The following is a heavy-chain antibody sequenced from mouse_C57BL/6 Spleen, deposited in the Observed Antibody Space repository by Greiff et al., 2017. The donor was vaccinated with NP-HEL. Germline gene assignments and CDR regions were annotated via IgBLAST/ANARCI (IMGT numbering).Heavy chain of an antibody. J-gene: IGHJ4*01. D-gene: IGHD4-1*01. CDR3: ANNWYYAMDY. CDR2: IYPGDGDT. V-gene: IGHV1-82*01. CDR1: GYAFSSSW. Sequence: VMLVESGPELVKPGASVKISCKASGYAFSSSWMNWVKQRPGKGLEWIGRIYPGDGDTNYNGKFKGKATLTADKSSSTAYMQLSSLTSEDSAVYFCANNWYYAMDYWGQGTSVTVSS.